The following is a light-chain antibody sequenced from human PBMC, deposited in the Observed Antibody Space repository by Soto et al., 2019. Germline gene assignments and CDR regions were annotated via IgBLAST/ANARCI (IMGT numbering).Light chain of an antibody. CDR1: RSDVGHYNY. Sequence: QSALTQPASVSGSPGQSITISCTGTRSDVGHYNYVSWYQQHPGKAPKVVIYDVSNRPSGISNRFSGSKSGNTASLTISGLQAEDEADYYCSSYTSSSTPNVFGTGTTVTV. CDR2: DVS. J-gene: IGLJ1*01. V-gene: IGLV2-14*01. CDR3: SSYTSSSTPNV.